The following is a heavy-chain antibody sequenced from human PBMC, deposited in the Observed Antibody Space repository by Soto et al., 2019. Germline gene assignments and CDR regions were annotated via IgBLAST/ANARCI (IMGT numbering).Heavy chain of an antibody. V-gene: IGHV1-69*12. CDR2: IIPIFGTA. J-gene: IGHJ6*02. CDR1: GGTVSSYA. CDR3: ARGRGIVGATDYYYYYYGMDV. Sequence: QVQLVQSGAEVKKPGSSVKVSCKASGGTVSSYAISWVRQAPGQGLEWMGGIIPIFGTANYAQKFQGRVTITADESTGTAYMELSSLRSEDTAVYYCARGRGIVGATDYYYYYYGMDVWGQGTTVTVSS. D-gene: IGHD1-26*01.